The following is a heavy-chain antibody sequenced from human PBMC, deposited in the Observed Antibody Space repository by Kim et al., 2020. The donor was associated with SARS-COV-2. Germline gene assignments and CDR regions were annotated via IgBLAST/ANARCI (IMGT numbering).Heavy chain of an antibody. CDR1: GFTFSTYD. Sequence: GGSLRLSCAASGFTFSTYDMHWVRQAPGKGLEWVSLINNTGTTINYADSVKGRFTISRDNAKNTLYLQMNSLRDDDTAVYFCVRGSIGGAVDVYWGQGTVVTVS. CDR2: INNTGTTI. V-gene: IGHV3-74*01. CDR3: VRGSIGGAVDVY. D-gene: IGHD6-13*01. J-gene: IGHJ1*01.